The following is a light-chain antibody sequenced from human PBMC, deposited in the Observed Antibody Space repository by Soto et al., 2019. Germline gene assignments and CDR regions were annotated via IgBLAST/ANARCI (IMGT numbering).Light chain of an antibody. V-gene: IGKV3-20*01. J-gene: IGKJ1*01. Sequence: EIVLTQSPGILSLSPGERATLSCRASQSVSSSYLAWYQQKPGQPPRLLIYDASSRATGIPDRFSGSGSGTDFTLTISRLVPEDFAVYYCQQCGSTSWTFGQGTKVDIK. CDR3: QQCGSTSWT. CDR2: DAS. CDR1: QSVSSSY.